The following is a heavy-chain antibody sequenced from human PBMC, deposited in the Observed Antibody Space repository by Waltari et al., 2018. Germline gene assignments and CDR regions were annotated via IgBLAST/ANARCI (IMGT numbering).Heavy chain of an antibody. D-gene: IGHD2-2*03. Sequence: VLLQEAGPGLEKPSETLSLTCDVVGYSTNSGHYWGWIRQSPGKGLEWIATIYHAGDTFYNPSLKSRVTISMDTSKNQFSLKLNSVTAADTAVYFCSRQVLGYCTSAACRRLESWGQGTLVTVSS. V-gene: IGHV4-38-2*01. J-gene: IGHJ4*02. CDR2: IYHAGDT. CDR3: SRQVLGYCTSAACRRLES. CDR1: GYSTNSGHY.